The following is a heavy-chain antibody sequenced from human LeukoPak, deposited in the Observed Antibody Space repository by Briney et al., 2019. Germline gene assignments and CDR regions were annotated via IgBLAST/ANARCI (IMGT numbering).Heavy chain of an antibody. J-gene: IGHJ4*02. CDR3: ARTHGEGFAFDY. D-gene: IGHD4-17*01. V-gene: IGHV3-21*01. CDR1: GFTFSTYN. CDR2: ISGSSSFI. Sequence: GGSLRLSCAASGFTFSTYNMNWVRQAPGKGLEWVSSISGSSSFIYYADSMKGRFTSSRDNAKNSLYLYLNGLRAEDTAVYFCARTHGEGFAFDYWGQGTLITVSS.